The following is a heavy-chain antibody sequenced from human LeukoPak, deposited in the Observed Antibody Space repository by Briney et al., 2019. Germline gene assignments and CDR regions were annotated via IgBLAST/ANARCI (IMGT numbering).Heavy chain of an antibody. J-gene: IGHJ4*02. V-gene: IGHV1-2*02. D-gene: IGHD3-10*01. CDR2: IKPKSGDT. CDR1: GYTFTSYY. Sequence: GASVKVSCKASGYTFTSYYMHWVRQAPGQGLEWMGWIKPKSGDTNYAQKFQGRVTMTRDTSTSTAFMELSGLRSDDTAVYYCARDYFGLGSYWDYWGQGTLVTVSS. CDR3: ARDYFGLGSYWDY.